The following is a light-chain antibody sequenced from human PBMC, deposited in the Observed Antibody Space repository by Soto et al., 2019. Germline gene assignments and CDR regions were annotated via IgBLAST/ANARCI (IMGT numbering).Light chain of an antibody. Sequence: EIVLTQSPATLSLSPGDRATLSCRASQSVSTYFAWYQQKPGQPPRLLIYDASNRATGIPARFSGSGSGTDFTRTISSLEPEDFAVYYCQQRSKWPLTFGQGTKVEIK. CDR2: DAS. CDR3: QQRSKWPLT. J-gene: IGKJ1*01. V-gene: IGKV3-11*01. CDR1: QSVSTY.